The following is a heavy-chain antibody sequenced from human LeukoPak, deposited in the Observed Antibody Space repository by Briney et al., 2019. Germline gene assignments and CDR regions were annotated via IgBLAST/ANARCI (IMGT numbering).Heavy chain of an antibody. CDR2: TSAYNGDT. CDR1: GYTFTSYG. D-gene: IGHD6-6*01. V-gene: IGHV1-18*01. Sequence: AAVNVSCKASGYTFTSYGISWVRQAPGQGLEWMGWTSAYNGDTNYAHKLQGRVTMTTDTSTSTAYMEMRSLRSADTAVYYCARDRGYSSSRWFDPWGQGTLVTVSS. CDR3: ARDRGYSSSRWFDP. J-gene: IGHJ5*02.